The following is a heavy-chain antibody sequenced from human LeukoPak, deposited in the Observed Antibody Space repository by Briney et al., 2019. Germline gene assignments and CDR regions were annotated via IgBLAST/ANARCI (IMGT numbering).Heavy chain of an antibody. Sequence: RAGGSLRLSCAASAFTFSSYAMSWVRQAPGKGLEGVSAISGSGGSTYYADSGKGRFTISRDNSKTRRYPQMNSLRPEDSAVYYCAKRIVGATGYYAFDIWGQGTIVTVSS. J-gene: IGHJ3*02. D-gene: IGHD1-26*01. CDR3: AKRIVGATGYYAFDI. CDR2: ISGSGGST. V-gene: IGHV3-23*01. CDR1: AFTFSSYA.